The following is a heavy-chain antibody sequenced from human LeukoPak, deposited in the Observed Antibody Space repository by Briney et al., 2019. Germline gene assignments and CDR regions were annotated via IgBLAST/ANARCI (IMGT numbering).Heavy chain of an antibody. CDR1: GGTFSSYA. Sequence: ASVNVPCKASGGTFSSYAISWVRQAPGQGLEWMGRIIPILGIANYAQKFQGRVTITADKSTSTAYMELSSLRSEDTAVYYCARGPKLVGAIYYYYGMDVWGQGTTVTVSS. J-gene: IGHJ6*02. V-gene: IGHV1-69*04. D-gene: IGHD1-26*01. CDR2: IIPILGIA. CDR3: ARGPKLVGAIYYYYGMDV.